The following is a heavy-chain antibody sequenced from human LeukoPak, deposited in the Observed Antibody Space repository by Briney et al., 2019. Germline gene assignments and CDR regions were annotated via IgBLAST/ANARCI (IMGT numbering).Heavy chain of an antibody. J-gene: IGHJ3*02. V-gene: IGHV1-18*01. CDR2: ISAYNGNT. CDR1: GDIFTSYG. Sequence: ASVKVSCKASGDIFTSYGISWVRQAPGQGLEWMGWISAYNGNTNYAQKLQGRVTMTTDTSTRTAYMELRSLRSDDTAVYYCARPCSSTSCQDAFDIWGQGTMVTVSS. D-gene: IGHD2-2*01. CDR3: ARPCSSTSCQDAFDI.